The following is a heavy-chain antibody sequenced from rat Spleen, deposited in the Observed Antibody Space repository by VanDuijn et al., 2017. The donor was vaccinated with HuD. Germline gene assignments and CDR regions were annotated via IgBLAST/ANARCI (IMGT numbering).Heavy chain of an antibody. CDR3: AREGMDA. D-gene: IGHD1-11*01. CDR1: GYSFTSYY. V-gene: IGHV1-43*01. CDR2: IDTGSGIT. J-gene: IGHJ4*01. Sequence: QVQLQQSGTELAKPGSSVKISCEASGYSFTSYYISWIKQTTVQGLEYIGYIDTGSGITNYNEKFKGKATLTVVKSSSTAFMQLSSPTPDDSAVYYCAREGMDAWGQGASVTVSS.